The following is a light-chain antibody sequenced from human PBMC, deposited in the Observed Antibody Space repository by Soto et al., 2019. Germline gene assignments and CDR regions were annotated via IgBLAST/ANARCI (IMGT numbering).Light chain of an antibody. CDR3: STYTTSRTIV. Sequence: QSALTQPASVSGSPGQSITISCTGTSSDVGGYDFVSWYQQHPDKAPKLMIYEVRNRPSGVSNRFSGSKSVNTATLTISGLQDEDEAYYYCSTYTTSRTIVFGTGTKLTVL. CDR1: SSDVGGYDF. V-gene: IGLV2-14*03. CDR2: EVR. J-gene: IGLJ1*01.